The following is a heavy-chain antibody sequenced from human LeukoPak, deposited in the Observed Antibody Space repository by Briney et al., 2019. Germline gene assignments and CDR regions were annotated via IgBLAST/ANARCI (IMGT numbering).Heavy chain of an antibody. J-gene: IGHJ4*02. CDR1: GFTFSKYW. Sequence: GGSLRLSCAASGFTFSKYWMLWVRQAPGKGLESVSRINTDGTVTTYADSVKGRFTVSRANADHTMFLQMNSVSAEDTAVYYCATKQWLAPPPDSWGQGTPVTVSS. D-gene: IGHD6-19*01. CDR3: ATKQWLAPPPDS. V-gene: IGHV3-74*01. CDR2: INTDGTVT.